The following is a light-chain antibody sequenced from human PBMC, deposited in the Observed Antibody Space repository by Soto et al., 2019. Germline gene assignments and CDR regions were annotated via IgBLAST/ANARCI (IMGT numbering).Light chain of an antibody. CDR3: QRYNSAPWT. Sequence: DIQMTQSPSSLSASVGDRLTITCRASQGISNYLAWYQQKPGKVPKLLIYAASTLESRVPTRFRGTGSGTDFTLTIYRLQPEDVATYYCQRYNSAPWTFGHGTQVEIK. CDR2: AAS. CDR1: QGISNY. J-gene: IGKJ1*01. V-gene: IGKV1-27*01.